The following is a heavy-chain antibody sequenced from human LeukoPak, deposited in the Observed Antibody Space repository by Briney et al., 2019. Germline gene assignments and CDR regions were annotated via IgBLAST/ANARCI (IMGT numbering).Heavy chain of an antibody. CDR1: GGSISSYY. D-gene: IGHD2-15*01. CDR2: IYYSGST. J-gene: IGHJ4*02. CDR3: ARVGAECSGGSCSDYPSDY. Sequence: SETLSLTCTVSGGSISSYYWSWIRQPPGKGLEWIGYIYYSGSTNYNPSLKSRVTISVDTSKNQFSLKLSSVTAADTAVYYCARVGAECSGGSCSDYPSDYWGQGTLVTVSS. V-gene: IGHV4-59*01.